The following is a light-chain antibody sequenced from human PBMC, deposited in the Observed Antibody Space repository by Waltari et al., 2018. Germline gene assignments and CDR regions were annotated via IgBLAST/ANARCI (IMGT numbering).Light chain of an antibody. CDR1: PSISSY. J-gene: IGKJ3*01. V-gene: IGKV1-39*01. CDR3: QQSYSSPRGFT. CDR2: AAS. Sequence: DIQMTQSPSSLSASVGDRVTITFRASPSISSYLNWYQQKPGKAPKLLIYAASSLQSGVPSRFSGSGSGTDFTLTISGLQPEDFAIYYCQQSYSSPRGFTFGPGTKVDIK.